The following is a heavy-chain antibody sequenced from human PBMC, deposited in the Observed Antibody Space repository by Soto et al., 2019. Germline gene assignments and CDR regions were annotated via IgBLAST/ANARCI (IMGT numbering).Heavy chain of an antibody. D-gene: IGHD6-13*01. CDR3: AREGIAAAGTAWFDP. CDR1: GGSFSGYY. CDR2: INHSGST. Sequence: SETLSLTCAVYGGSFSGYYWSWIRQPPGKGLEWIGEINHSGSTNYNPSLKSRVTISVDTSKNQFSLKLSSVTAADTAVYYCAREGIAAAGTAWFDPWGQGTLVTVSS. J-gene: IGHJ5*02. V-gene: IGHV4-34*01.